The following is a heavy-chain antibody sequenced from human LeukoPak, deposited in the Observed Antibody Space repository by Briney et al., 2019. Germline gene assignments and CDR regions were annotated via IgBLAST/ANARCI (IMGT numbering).Heavy chain of an antibody. Sequence: GGSLRLSCAASGFTFSSYWMSWVRQAPGKGLEWVANIKQDGSEKYYVDSVKGRFTISRDNAKNSLYLQMNGLRAEDTAAYYCARSEVVPADRGFDYWGQGTLVTVSS. V-gene: IGHV3-7*01. CDR2: IKQDGSEK. CDR3: ARSEVVPADRGFDY. CDR1: GFTFSSYW. J-gene: IGHJ4*02. D-gene: IGHD2-2*01.